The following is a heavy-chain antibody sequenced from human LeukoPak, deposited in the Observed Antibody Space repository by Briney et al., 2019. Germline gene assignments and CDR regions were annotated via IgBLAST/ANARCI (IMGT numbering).Heavy chain of an antibody. D-gene: IGHD3-10*01. J-gene: IGHJ4*02. Sequence: SETLSLTCTVSGGSISSSSYYWGWIRQPPGKGLEWIGRIYTSGSTNYNPSLKSRVTISVDTSKNQFSLKLSSVTAADTAVYYCAREAFTMVRGVVDYWGQGTLVTVSS. CDR3: AREAFTMVRGVVDY. V-gene: IGHV4-61*02. CDR2: IYTSGST. CDR1: GGSISSSSYY.